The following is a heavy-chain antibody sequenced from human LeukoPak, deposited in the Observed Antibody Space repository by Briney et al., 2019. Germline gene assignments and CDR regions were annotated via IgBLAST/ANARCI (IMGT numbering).Heavy chain of an antibody. CDR1: GFTFSSYT. Sequence: GGSLRLSCAASGFTFSSYTMSWVRQAPGKGLEWVSTITTSDGNTYYADSVKGRFTVSRDNSKNTLYLQMNSLRAEDTAVYYCAKDGGLWVSAHWGDSWGRGTLVTVSS. CDR3: AKDGGLWVSAHWGDS. V-gene: IGHV3-23*01. D-gene: IGHD7-27*01. J-gene: IGHJ4*02. CDR2: ITTSDGNT.